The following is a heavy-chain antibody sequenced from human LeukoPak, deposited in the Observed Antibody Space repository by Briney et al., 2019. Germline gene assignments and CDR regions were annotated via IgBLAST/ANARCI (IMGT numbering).Heavy chain of an antibody. Sequence: SVKVSCKASGGTFSSYAISWVRQAPGQGLEWMGGIIPIFGTANYAQKFQGRVTITADESTSTAYMELSSLRSEDTAVYYCARGPITIFGVVIQYYYYGMDVWGQGTTVTVSS. J-gene: IGHJ6*02. D-gene: IGHD3-3*01. CDR2: IIPIFGTA. CDR1: GGTFSSYA. V-gene: IGHV1-69*01. CDR3: ARGPITIFGVVIQYYYYGMDV.